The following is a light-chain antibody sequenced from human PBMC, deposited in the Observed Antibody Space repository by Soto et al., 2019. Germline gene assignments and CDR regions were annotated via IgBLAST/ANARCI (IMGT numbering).Light chain of an antibody. J-gene: IGKJ3*01. Sequence: DIKVTQFPSSLSASVGDRITITCRASQAIGNYLAGYQQKPGKVPKLLIYASSTLQPRVPSRFSGSRSGTDFTITVSSFQAEHVATCYCHQYNGVPLSFGPGTKVENK. CDR2: ASS. CDR3: HQYNGVPLS. V-gene: IGKV1-27*01. CDR1: QAIGNY.